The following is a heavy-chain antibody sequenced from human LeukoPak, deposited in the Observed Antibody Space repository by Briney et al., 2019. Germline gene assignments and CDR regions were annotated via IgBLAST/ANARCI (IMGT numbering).Heavy chain of an antibody. CDR3: ARGREYFDSSGCYPGDAFDI. CDR2: INHSGST. D-gene: IGHD3-22*01. V-gene: IGHV4-34*01. CDR1: GGSFSGYY. Sequence: PSETLSLTCAVYGGSFSGYYWSWIRQPPGKGLEWIGEINHSGSTNYNPSLKSRVTISVDTSKNQFSLKLRSVTAADTAVYYCARGREYFDSSGCYPGDAFDIWGQGTMVTVSS. J-gene: IGHJ3*02.